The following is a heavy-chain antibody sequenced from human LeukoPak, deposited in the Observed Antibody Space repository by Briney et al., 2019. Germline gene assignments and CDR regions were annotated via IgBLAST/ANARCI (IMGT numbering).Heavy chain of an antibody. CDR3: AKDDDSRWYNFDH. CDR2: ISSSSSTM. Sequence: QPGGSLRLSCAASGFTFSSYSMNWVRQAPGKGLEWVSYISSSSSTMYYADSVKGRFTISRDNSKNSLYLQMDSLRFEDSALYYCAKDDDSRWYNFDHWGRGTLVTVSS. V-gene: IGHV3-48*04. CDR1: GFTFSSYS. D-gene: IGHD6-13*01. J-gene: IGHJ4*02.